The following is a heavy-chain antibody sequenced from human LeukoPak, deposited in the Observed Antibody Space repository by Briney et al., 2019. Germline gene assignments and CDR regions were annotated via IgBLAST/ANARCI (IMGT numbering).Heavy chain of an antibody. D-gene: IGHD3-22*01. CDR3: ARRVGDSRGYYGFDY. V-gene: IGHV5-51*01. Sequence: GESLKISCKGSGYSFTSYWIGWVRQMPGKGLEWMGIIYPGDSDTRYSPSFQGQVTISADKSISTAYLQWSSLKASDTAMYYCARRVGDSRGYYGFDYWGQGTLVTVSS. CDR1: GYSFTSYW. CDR2: IYPGDSDT. J-gene: IGHJ4*02.